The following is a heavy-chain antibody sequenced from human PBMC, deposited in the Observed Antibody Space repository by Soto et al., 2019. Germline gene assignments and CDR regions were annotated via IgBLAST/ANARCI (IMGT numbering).Heavy chain of an antibody. D-gene: IGHD5-12*01. V-gene: IGHV3-11*06. J-gene: IGHJ4*02. CDR3: AHLSSGSDPFHY. CDR1: GFTFSDYY. Sequence: QVQLVESGGGLVQPGGSLRLSCAASGFTFSDYYMSWIRQAPGKGLEWVSYISSSSSYTNYADSVKGRFTISRDNAKNSLYLQMNSLRAEDTAVYYCAHLSSGSDPFHYWGQGSLVTVSS. CDR2: ISSSSSYT.